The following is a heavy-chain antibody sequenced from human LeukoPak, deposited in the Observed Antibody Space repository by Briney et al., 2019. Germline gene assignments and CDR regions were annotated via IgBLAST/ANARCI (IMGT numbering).Heavy chain of an antibody. CDR3: ARDRDVLLWFGEYP. V-gene: IGHV3-48*02. J-gene: IGHJ5*02. D-gene: IGHD3-10*01. Sequence: PGGSLRLSCAASGFTFSSYSMNWVRQAPGKGLEWVSYISSSSTIYYADSVKGRFTISRDNAKNSLYLQMNSLRDEDTAVYYCARDRDVLLWFGEYPWGQGTLVTVSS. CDR1: GFTFSSYS. CDR2: ISSSSTI.